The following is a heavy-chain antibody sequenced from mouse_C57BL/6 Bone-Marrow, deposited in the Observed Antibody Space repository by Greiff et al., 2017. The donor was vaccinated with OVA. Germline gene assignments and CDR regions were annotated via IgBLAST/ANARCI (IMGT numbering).Heavy chain of an antibody. CDR3: ARRNYGSSYWYFDV. CDR2: IDPSDSYT. CDR1: GYTFTSYW. V-gene: IGHV1-69*01. Sequence: QVQLKQPGAELVMPGASVKLSCKASGYTFTSYWMHWVKQRPGQGLEWIGEIDPSDSYTNYNQKFKGKSTLTVDKSSSPAYMQLSSLTSEDSAVYYCARRNYGSSYWYFDVWGTGTTVTVSS. D-gene: IGHD1-1*01. J-gene: IGHJ1*03.